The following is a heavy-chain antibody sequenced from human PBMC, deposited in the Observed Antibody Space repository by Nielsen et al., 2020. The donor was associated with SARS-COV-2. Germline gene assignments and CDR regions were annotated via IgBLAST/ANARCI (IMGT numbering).Heavy chain of an antibody. V-gene: IGHV3-15*01. D-gene: IGHD3-10*01. J-gene: IGHJ5*02. CDR2: IKSKTDGGTR. Sequence: GGSLRLSCAASGFTFSNAWMSWVRQAPGKGLEWVGHIKSKTDGGTRDYAAPVKGRITISRDDSKNTLYLQMKSLNAEDTAVYYCTTGRYAPGRTWGQGTLVTVSS. CDR3: TTGRYAPGRT. CDR1: GFTFSNAW.